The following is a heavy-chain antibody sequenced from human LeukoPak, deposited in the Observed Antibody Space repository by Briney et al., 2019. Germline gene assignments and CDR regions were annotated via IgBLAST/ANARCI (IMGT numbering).Heavy chain of an antibody. CDR1: GGSISSHY. CDR3: ATIKRGYPYGYFAF. J-gene: IGHJ4*02. V-gene: IGHV4-59*11. D-gene: IGHD5-18*01. CDR2: MYDTVNT. Sequence: PSETLSLTCTVSGGSISSHYWSWVRQPPGKGLEWIGYMYDTVNTKDNPSLTSRLTLSADTSKNQFSLRLGSVTAADTAVYYCATIKRGYPYGYFAFWGQGILVTVSS.